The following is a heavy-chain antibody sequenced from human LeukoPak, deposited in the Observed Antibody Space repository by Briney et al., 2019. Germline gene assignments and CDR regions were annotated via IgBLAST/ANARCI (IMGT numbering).Heavy chain of an antibody. CDR1: GYTFTSYG. Sequence: GASVKVSCKASGYTFTSYGISWVRQAPGQGLEWMGWISAYNGNTNYAQKLQGRVTMTTDTSTSTAYMELRSLRSVDTAVYYCARGKTDCSSTSCYTRGNWFDPWGQGTLVTVSS. D-gene: IGHD2-2*02. CDR3: ARGKTDCSSTSCYTRGNWFDP. CDR2: ISAYNGNT. J-gene: IGHJ5*02. V-gene: IGHV1-18*01.